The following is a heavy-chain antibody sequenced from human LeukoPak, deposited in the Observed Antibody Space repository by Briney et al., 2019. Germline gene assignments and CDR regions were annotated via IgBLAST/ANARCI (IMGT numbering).Heavy chain of an antibody. CDR1: GFTFSSYA. V-gene: IGHV3-23*01. CDR2: ISGSGGST. Sequence: GGSLRLSCAASGFTFSSYAMSWVRQAPGKGLEWVSAISGSGGSTYYADSVKGRFTISRDSPKNTLYLQMNSLRAEDTAVYYCAKDPRRIDPAPYWGQGTLVTVSS. D-gene: IGHD2-15*01. J-gene: IGHJ4*02. CDR3: AKDPRRIDPAPY.